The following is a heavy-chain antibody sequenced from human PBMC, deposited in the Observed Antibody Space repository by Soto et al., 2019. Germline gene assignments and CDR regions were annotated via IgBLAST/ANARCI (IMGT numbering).Heavy chain of an antibody. CDR2: INAGNGNT. D-gene: IGHD2-2*01. CDR1: VYRFTGYV. V-gene: IGHV1-3*01. Sequence: SVKVSCKSSVYRFTGYVIYLVRQAPGQSLEWMGWINAGNGNTKSSHKFHARVTITSDTSASTAYMELRSLRYEYTAVYFCARGVENIVVVLDVFGYYGMDVWGQGTTVTGSS. CDR3: ARGVENIVVVLDVFGYYGMDV. J-gene: IGHJ6*02.